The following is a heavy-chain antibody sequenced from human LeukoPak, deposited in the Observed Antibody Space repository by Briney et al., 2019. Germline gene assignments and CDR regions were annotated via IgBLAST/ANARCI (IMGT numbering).Heavy chain of an antibody. CDR1: GGSISSYY. D-gene: IGHD5-24*01. CDR2: IYYSGST. J-gene: IGHJ4*02. V-gene: IGHV4-59*01. Sequence: SETLSLTCTVSGGSISSYYWSWIRQPPGKGLEWIGYIYYSGSTNYNPSLKSRVTISVETSKNQFSLKLSSVTAADTAVYYCARDRGPGDGYNIMRLGIRYFDYWGQGTLVIVSS. CDR3: ARDRGPGDGYNIMRLGIRYFDY.